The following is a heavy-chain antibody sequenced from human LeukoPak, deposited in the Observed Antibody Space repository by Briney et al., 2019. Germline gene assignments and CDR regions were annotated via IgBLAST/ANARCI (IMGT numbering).Heavy chain of an antibody. CDR1: AFTFYTYS. V-gene: IGHV3-48*02. Sequence: GGSLRLSCAASAFTFYTYSMNWVRQPPGKGLEWLSYISSSSSTIYYADSVKGRFTISRDNAKNSLYLQMNSLRDEDTAVYYCARGASRGFDYWGHGTLVTVSS. J-gene: IGHJ4*01. D-gene: IGHD5-24*01. CDR2: ISSSSSTI. CDR3: ARGASRGFDY.